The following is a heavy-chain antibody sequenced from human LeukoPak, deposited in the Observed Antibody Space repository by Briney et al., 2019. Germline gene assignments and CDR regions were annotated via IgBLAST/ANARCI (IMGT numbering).Heavy chain of an antibody. CDR2: IYYSGST. J-gene: IGHJ4*02. CDR1: GGSIRSSSYY. D-gene: IGHD6-19*01. Sequence: SDTLSLTCTVSGGSIRSSSYYWGWIRQPPGKGLEWIGSIYYSGSTYYNASLKSRGTISVDTSKNQFSLKLNSVTAADTAVYFCARQVVAVAGTGYFDYWGQGTLVTVSS. CDR3: ARQVVAVAGTGYFDY. V-gene: IGHV4-39*01.